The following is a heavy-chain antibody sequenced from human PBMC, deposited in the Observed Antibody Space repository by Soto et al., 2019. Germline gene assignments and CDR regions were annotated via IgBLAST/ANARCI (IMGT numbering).Heavy chain of an antibody. Sequence: EVQLLESGGGLVQPGGSRRLSCAASGFTFSSYAMSWVRQAPGKGLEWVSTISDSGSTYYADSVKGRFTISRDISKKTLYVKMSSLRAEDTAVYYCAKGGEGYCSGTSCLYHMDAWGKGTTVTVSS. CDR3: AKGGEGYCSGTSCLYHMDA. D-gene: IGHD2-15*01. CDR1: GFTFSSYA. J-gene: IGHJ6*03. V-gene: IGHV3-23*01. CDR2: ISDSGST.